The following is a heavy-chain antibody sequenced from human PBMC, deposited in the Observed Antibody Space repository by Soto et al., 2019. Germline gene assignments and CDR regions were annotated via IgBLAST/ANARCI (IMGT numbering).Heavy chain of an antibody. D-gene: IGHD6-19*01. CDR1: GGTFSSYA. CDR3: ARLPVADLYRDY. CDR2: IIPIFGTA. V-gene: IGHV1-69*12. Sequence: QVQLVQSGAEVKKPGSSVKVSCKASGGTFSSYAISWVRQAPGQGLEWMGGIIPIFGTANYAPKFQGRVTITGDESTSTADIELSRLRSEDTAVYYCARLPVADLYRDYWGQGTLVTVSS. J-gene: IGHJ4*02.